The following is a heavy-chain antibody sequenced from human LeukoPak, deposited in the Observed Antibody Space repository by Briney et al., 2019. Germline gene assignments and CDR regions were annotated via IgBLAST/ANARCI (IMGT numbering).Heavy chain of an antibody. CDR2: IYYSGST. CDR3: ARDRLTELVAAAAEGHWFDP. Sequence: SETLSLTCTVSGGSISSYYWSWIRQPPGKGLEWIGYIYYSGSTYYNPSLKSRVTISVDTSKNQFSLKLSSVTAADTAVYYCARDRLTELVAAAAEGHWFDPWGQGTLVTVSA. CDR1: GGSISSYY. J-gene: IGHJ5*02. D-gene: IGHD6-13*01. V-gene: IGHV4-59*12.